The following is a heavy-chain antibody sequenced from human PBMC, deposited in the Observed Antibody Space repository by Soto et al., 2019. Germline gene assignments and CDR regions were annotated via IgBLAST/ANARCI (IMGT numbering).Heavy chain of an antibody. CDR3: ARADARLRLSWGSRYGWFDP. Sequence: SETLSLTCAVYGGSFSGYYWSWIRQPPGKRLEWIGEINHSGSTNYNPSLKSRVTISVDTSKNQFSLKLSSLTAADTAVYYCARADARLRLSWGSRYGWFDPWGQGTLVTVSS. J-gene: IGHJ5*02. V-gene: IGHV4-34*01. CDR1: GGSFSGYY. CDR2: INHSGST. D-gene: IGHD7-27*01.